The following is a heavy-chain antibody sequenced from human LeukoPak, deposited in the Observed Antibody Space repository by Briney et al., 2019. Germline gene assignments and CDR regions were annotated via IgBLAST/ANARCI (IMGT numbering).Heavy chain of an antibody. CDR2: IIPIFGTA. J-gene: IGHJ5*02. CDR3: AREDYYDSGSFDP. V-gene: IGHV1-69*05. D-gene: IGHD3-22*01. Sequence: SVKVSCKASGGTSSSYAISWVRQAPGQGLEWMGGIIPIFGTANYAQKFQGRVTMTRNTSISTAYMELSSLRSEDTAVYYCAREDYYDSGSFDPWGQGTLVTVSS. CDR1: GGTSSSYA.